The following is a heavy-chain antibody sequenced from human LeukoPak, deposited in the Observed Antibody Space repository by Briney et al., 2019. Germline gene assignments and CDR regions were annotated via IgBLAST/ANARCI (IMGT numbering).Heavy chain of an antibody. D-gene: IGHD4-17*01. CDR1: GDSVSSNSAA. J-gene: IGHJ6*02. V-gene: IGHV6-1*01. CDR3: ARLKAENGDFYYYGMDV. CDR2: TYYRSKWYN. Sequence: SQTLSLTCAISGDSVSSNSAAWNWIRQSPSRGLEWLGRTYYRSKWYNDYAVSAKSRITIKGDTSNNQFSLQLNSVTPEDTAVYYCARLKAENGDFYYYGMDVWGQGTTVSVSS.